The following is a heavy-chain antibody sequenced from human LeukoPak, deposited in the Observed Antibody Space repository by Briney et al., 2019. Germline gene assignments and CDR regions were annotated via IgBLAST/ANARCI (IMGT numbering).Heavy chain of an antibody. CDR1: GFTFSSYW. Sequence: PGGSLRLSCAASGFTFSSYWMTWVRQAPGKGLEWVANIKQDGSEKYYVDSVKGRFTVSRDNAKNSLYLQMNSLRAEDTAVYYCARDSTIFGVVGSSDYCGQGTLVTVSS. J-gene: IGHJ4*02. V-gene: IGHV3-7*01. D-gene: IGHD3-3*01. CDR2: IKQDGSEK. CDR3: ARDSTIFGVVGSSDY.